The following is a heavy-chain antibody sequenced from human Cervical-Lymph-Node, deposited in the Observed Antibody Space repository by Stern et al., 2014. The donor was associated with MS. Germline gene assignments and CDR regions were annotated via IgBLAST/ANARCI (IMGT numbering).Heavy chain of an antibody. Sequence: EVQLVESGAELKKPGESLKISCKTSGYNFINYWIAWVRQAPGKGLEWIGLIYHGDSAIRSSQSFQGHVTMSVHRSITAALLPWNSLKASDSGVYYCARWSVACDYWGQGALITVSS. CDR2: IYHGDSAI. J-gene: IGHJ4*02. CDR3: ARWSVACDY. D-gene: IGHD2-21*01. CDR1: GYNFINYW. V-gene: IGHV5-51*03.